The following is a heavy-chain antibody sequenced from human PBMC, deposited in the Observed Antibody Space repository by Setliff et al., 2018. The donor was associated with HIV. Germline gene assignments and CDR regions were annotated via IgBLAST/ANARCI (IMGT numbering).Heavy chain of an antibody. CDR1: GFSFSGSA. CDR3: VTGSQLPMDY. CDR2: VKSKADGGTI. Sequence: PGGSLRLSCAASGFSFSGSAMHWVRQASGKGLEWVGRVKSKADGGTIDYAAPVKGRFTISRGDSKNTLYLQMNSLTTDDTAVYFCVTGSQLPMDYWGQGTLVTVSS. V-gene: IGHV3-15*01. D-gene: IGHD1-26*01. J-gene: IGHJ4*02.